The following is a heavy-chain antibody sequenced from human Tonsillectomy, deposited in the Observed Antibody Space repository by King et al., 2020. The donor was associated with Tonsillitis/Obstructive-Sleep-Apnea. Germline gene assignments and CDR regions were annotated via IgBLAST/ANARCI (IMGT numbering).Heavy chain of an antibody. D-gene: IGHD2-21*02. J-gene: IGHJ3*02. CDR2: IYTSGST. Sequence: VQLQESGPGLVKPSETLSLTCTVSGGFISSYYWSWIRRPAGRGLEWLGRIYTSGSTSYNPSLKSRVTMSVAMSKNQFSLKLRSVTAADTAVYYCARDTAAGAFDIWGRGTMVTVSS. V-gene: IGHV4-4*07. CDR3: ARDTAAGAFDI. CDR1: GGFISSYY.